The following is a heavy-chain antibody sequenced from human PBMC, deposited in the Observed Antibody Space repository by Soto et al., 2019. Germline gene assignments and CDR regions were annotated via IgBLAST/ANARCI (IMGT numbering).Heavy chain of an antibody. J-gene: IGHJ4*02. Sequence: ASGKVSCKVSGYTLTELSIHWVRQAPGKGLEWMGGFDPEDGETIYAQKFQGRVTMTEDTSTDTAYMELSSLRSEDTAVYYCAIYLPKQTGYSSSWIEYYFDYWGQGTLVTVSS. D-gene: IGHD6-13*01. CDR2: FDPEDGET. CDR1: GYTLTELS. CDR3: AIYLPKQTGYSSSWIEYYFDY. V-gene: IGHV1-24*01.